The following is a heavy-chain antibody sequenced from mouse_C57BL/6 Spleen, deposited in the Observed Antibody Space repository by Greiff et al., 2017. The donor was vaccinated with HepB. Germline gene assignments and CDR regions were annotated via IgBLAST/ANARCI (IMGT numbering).Heavy chain of an antibody. CDR2: ISYDGSN. CDR3: ARAPIYYDYEDWYFDV. V-gene: IGHV3-6*01. D-gene: IGHD2-4*01. J-gene: IGHJ1*03. Sequence: EVQLVESGPGLVKPSQSLSLTCSVTGYSITSGYYWNWIRQFPGNKLEWMGYISYDGSNNYNPSLKNRISITRDTSKNQFFLKLNSVTTEDTATYYCARAPIYYDYEDWYFDVWGTGTTVTVSS. CDR1: GYSITSGYY.